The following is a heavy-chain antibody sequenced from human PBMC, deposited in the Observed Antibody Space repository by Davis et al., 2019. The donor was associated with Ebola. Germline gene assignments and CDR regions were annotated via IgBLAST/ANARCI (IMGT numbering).Heavy chain of an antibody. Sequence: PSETLSLTCSVSGASISSHYWNWIRQAPGKTLEWIGYVYYGKAIYNPSLQSRVTIFSDTSQNSFSLRLTSVTAADTAIYFCARDSDPYGGRFKYRPPNAFDLWGQGTKVAVSS. J-gene: IGHJ3*01. CDR2: VYYGKA. CDR3: ARDSDPYGGRFKYRPPNAFDL. D-gene: IGHD4/OR15-4a*01. CDR1: GASISSHY. V-gene: IGHV4-59*11.